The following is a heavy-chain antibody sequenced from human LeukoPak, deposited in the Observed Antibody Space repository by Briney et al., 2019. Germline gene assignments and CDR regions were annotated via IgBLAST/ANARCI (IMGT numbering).Heavy chain of an antibody. V-gene: IGHV3-30*15. Sequence: GGSLRLSCAASGFTFRSFAMHWVRQAPGKGLEWVAVISYDESNTYHANSVKGRFTISRDNSKNTLYLQMSSLRPEDTALYYCARGPGWALNKRYFDYWGQGTLVIVSS. CDR3: ARGPGWALNKRYFDY. CDR1: GFTFRSFA. J-gene: IGHJ4*02. D-gene: IGHD1-26*01. CDR2: ISYDESNT.